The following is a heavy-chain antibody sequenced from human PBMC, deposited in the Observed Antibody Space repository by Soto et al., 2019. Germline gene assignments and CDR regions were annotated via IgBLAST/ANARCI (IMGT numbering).Heavy chain of an antibody. D-gene: IGHD3-10*01. CDR1: GGSISSSNW. V-gene: IGHV4-4*02. J-gene: IGHJ6*02. CDR3: ASEGAMVRGIDSYSGMDV. Sequence: SETLSLTCAVSGGSISSSNWWSWVRQPPGKGLEWIGEIYHSGSTNYNPSLKSRVTISVDKSKNQFSLKRSSVTAADTSVYYCASEGAMVRGIDSYSGMDVWGQGTTVTVSS. CDR2: IYHSGST.